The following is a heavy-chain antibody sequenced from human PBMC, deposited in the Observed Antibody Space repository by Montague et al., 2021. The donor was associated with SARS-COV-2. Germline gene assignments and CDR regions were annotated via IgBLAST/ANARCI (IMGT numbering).Heavy chain of an antibody. Sequence: SETLSLTCSVSGGPMSSYHWVWIRQPPGKGLEWIGYVSYRGSTNYNLSLKSRVTISLDTSKNRFSLRVTSVTAADTAVYYCARDVRYYYDQWGQGILVTVSS. V-gene: IGHV4-59*01. J-gene: IGHJ4*02. CDR3: ARDVRYYYDQ. CDR2: VSYRGST. CDR1: GGPMSSYH. D-gene: IGHD3-10*01.